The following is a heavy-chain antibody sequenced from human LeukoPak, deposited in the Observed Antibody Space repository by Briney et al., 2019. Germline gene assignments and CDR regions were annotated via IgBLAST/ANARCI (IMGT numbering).Heavy chain of an antibody. CDR1: GGSISSSSYY. D-gene: IGHD3-22*01. J-gene: IGHJ4*02. Sequence: SETLSLTCTVSGGSISSSSYYWGWIRQPPGKGLEWIGSIYYSGSTYYNPSLKSRVTISVDTSKNQFSLKLSSVTAADTAVYYCASPYYYDSSGYHYWGQGTLVTVSS. CDR3: ASPYYYDSSGYHY. V-gene: IGHV4-39*01. CDR2: IYYSGST.